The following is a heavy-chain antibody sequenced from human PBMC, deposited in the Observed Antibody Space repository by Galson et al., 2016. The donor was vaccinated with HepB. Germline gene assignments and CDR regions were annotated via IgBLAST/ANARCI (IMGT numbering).Heavy chain of an antibody. Sequence: QSGAEVKKPGESVKISCKGSGYSFTRYWIVWVRQMPGKGLECMGAIYPGDSNSKYSPFFQGQVTMSADKSINTAYLQWSSLKASDTAIYYCARHVGSRSWSCCFDIWGQGTMVTVSS. CDR2: IYPGDSNS. D-gene: IGHD6-19*01. V-gene: IGHV5-51*01. CDR3: ARHVGSRSWSCCFDI. J-gene: IGHJ3*02. CDR1: GYSFTRYW.